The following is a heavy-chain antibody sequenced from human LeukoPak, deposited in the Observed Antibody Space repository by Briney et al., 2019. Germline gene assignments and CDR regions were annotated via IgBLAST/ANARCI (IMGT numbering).Heavy chain of an antibody. Sequence: SETLSLTCTVSGGSISSSSYYRGWIRQPPGKGLEWIGSIYYSGSTYYNPSLKSRVTISVDTSKNQFSLKLSSVTAADTAVYYCASLVKVVVPAAINGVYWGQGTLVTVSS. D-gene: IGHD2-2*02. J-gene: IGHJ4*02. V-gene: IGHV4-39*01. CDR3: ASLVKVVVPAAINGVY. CDR2: IYYSGST. CDR1: GGSISSSSYY.